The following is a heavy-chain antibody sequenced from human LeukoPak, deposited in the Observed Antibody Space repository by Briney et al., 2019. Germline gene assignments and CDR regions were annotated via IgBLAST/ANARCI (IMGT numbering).Heavy chain of an antibody. CDR3: ARGVSVDQYFQH. Sequence: SVKVSCKASGGTFSSYAISWVRQAPGQGLEWMGRIIPILGIANYAQKFQGRVTITADKSTSTAYMELSSLRSEDTAVYYCARGVSVDQYFQHWGQGTLVTVSS. CDR1: GGTFSSYA. CDR2: IIPILGIA. D-gene: IGHD2-15*01. J-gene: IGHJ1*01. V-gene: IGHV1-69*04.